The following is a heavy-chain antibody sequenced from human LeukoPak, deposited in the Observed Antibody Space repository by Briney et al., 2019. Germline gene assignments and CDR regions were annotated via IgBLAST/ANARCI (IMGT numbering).Heavy chain of an antibody. CDR1: GFTFSSYG. V-gene: IGHV3-30*18. Sequence: GRSLRLSCAASGFTFSSYGMHWVRQAPGKGLEWVAVISYDGSHKYYADSVKGRFTISRDTSKNTLYPQMNSLRAEDTAVYYCAKDVAPRVKYFQHWGQGTLVTVSS. D-gene: IGHD2-15*01. CDR2: ISYDGSHK. CDR3: AKDVAPRVKYFQH. J-gene: IGHJ1*01.